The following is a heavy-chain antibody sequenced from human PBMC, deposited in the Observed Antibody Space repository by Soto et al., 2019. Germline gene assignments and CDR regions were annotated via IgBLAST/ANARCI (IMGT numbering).Heavy chain of an antibody. CDR3: ARESRLKYNWNYADY. CDR1: GGSISSYY. V-gene: IGHV4-59*01. J-gene: IGHJ4*02. CDR2: IYYSGST. D-gene: IGHD1-20*01. Sequence: SETLSLTCTVSGGSISSYYWSWIRQPPGKGLEWIGYIYYSGSTNYNPSLKSRVTISVDTSKNQFSLKLSSVTAADTAVYYCARESRLKYNWNYADYWGQGTLVTVSS.